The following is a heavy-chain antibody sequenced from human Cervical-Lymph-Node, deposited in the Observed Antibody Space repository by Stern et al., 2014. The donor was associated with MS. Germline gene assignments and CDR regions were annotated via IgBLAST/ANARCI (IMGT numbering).Heavy chain of an antibody. CDR2: INPDSGTK. V-gene: IGHV1-2*02. Sequence: VQLVESGAEVKKPGATVKVSCKASGYTFSDHYIHWVRQAPGQGLEWMGWINPDSGTKDDNTNFQGRITMPRDKSNRHVYNELSRLRSDDTAQYYCARGGKTDYYYGMDVWGQGTTVTVSS. J-gene: IGHJ6*02. D-gene: IGHD1-26*01. CDR1: GYTFSDHY. CDR3: ARGGKTDYYYGMDV.